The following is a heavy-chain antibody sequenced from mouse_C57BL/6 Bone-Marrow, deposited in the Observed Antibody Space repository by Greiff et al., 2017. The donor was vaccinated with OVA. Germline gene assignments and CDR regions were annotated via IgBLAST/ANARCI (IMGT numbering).Heavy chain of an antibody. J-gene: IGHJ2*01. CDR2: IDPSDSYT. Sequence: VQLQQSGAELVMPGASVKLSCKASGYTFTSYWMHWVKQRPGQGLEWIGEIDPSDSYTNYNQKFKGKSTLTVDKSSSTAYMQLSSLTSEDSAVYYCARSAYYTPYYFDYWGQGTTLTGSS. D-gene: IGHD2-12*01. CDR1: GYTFTSYW. CDR3: ARSAYYTPYYFDY. V-gene: IGHV1-69*01.